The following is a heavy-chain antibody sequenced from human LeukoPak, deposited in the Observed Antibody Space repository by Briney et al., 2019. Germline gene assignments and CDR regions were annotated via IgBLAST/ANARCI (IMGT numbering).Heavy chain of an antibody. CDR3: AELGITMIGGV. J-gene: IGHJ6*04. CDR1: GFTFSNYG. V-gene: IGHV3-7*01. CDR2: IREEGSEK. D-gene: IGHD3-10*02. Sequence: PGGSLRLSCADSGFTFSNYGMSWVRQAPGKGLEWVAHIREEGSEKYYLDSVEGRFTISRDNAKSSLYLQLNSLRAEDTAVYYCAELGITMIGGVWGKGTTVTISS.